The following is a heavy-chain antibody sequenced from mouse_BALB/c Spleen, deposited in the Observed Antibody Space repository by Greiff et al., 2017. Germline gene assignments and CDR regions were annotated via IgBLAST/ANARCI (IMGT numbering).Heavy chain of an antibody. J-gene: IGHJ3*01. CDR2: ISSGGST. CDR1: GFTFSSYA. CDR3: ARGVYDYEEFAY. V-gene: IGHV5-6-5*01. Sequence: EVKLVESGGGLVKPGGSLKLSCAASGFTFSSYAMSWVRQTPEKRLEWVASISSGGSTYYPDSVKGRFTISRDNARNILYLQMSSLRSEDTAMYYCARGVYDYEEFAYWGQGTLVTVSA. D-gene: IGHD2-4*01.